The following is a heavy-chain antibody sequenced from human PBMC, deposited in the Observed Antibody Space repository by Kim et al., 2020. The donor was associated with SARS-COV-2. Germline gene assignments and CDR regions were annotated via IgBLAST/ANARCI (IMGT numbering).Heavy chain of an antibody. D-gene: IGHD6-13*01. V-gene: IGHV3-43*02. J-gene: IGHJ4*02. CDR2: ISGDGGST. Sequence: GGSLRLSCAASGFTFDDYAMHWVRQAPGKGLEWVSLISGDGGSTYYADSVKGRFTISRDNSKNSLYLQMNSLRTEDTALYYCAKGKYSSSPVGYYFDYWGQGTLVTVSS. CDR3: AKGKYSSSPVGYYFDY. CDR1: GFTFDDYA.